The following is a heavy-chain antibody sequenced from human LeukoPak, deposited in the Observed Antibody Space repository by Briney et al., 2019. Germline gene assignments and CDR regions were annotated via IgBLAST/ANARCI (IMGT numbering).Heavy chain of an antibody. V-gene: IGHV3-30*03. J-gene: IGHJ5*02. CDR3: ARVPRGGDRFDP. CDR2: ISYDGSNE. Sequence: GGSLRLSCAASGFTFSSYGMHWVRQAPGKGLEWVAVISYDGSNEDYADSVTGRFNISRDNSKNTLYLQMNSLRAEDTAVYYCARVPRGGDRFDPWGQGTLLTVSS. D-gene: IGHD3-16*01. CDR1: GFTFSSYG.